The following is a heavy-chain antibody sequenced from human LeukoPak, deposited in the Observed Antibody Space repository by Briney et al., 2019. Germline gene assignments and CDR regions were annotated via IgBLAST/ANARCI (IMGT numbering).Heavy chain of an antibody. Sequence: SETLSLTCTVSGGSISSYYWSWIRQPPGKGLEWIGYIYYSGSTNYNPSLKSRVTISVDTSKNQFSLKLSSVTAADTAVYYCARAPYYYGSGSYYLRRSSIDYWGQGTLVTVSS. V-gene: IGHV4-59*12. J-gene: IGHJ4*02. CDR2: IYYSGST. CDR3: ARAPYYYGSGSYYLRRSSIDY. D-gene: IGHD3-10*01. CDR1: GGSISSYY.